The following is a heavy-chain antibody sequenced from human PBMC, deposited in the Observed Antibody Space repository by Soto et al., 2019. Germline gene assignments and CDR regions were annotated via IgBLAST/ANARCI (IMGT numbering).Heavy chain of an antibody. Sequence: EVQLLESGGALVQPGGSLSPSFAAPEFTYKTNAMGWSRKAQGKGLEWVPAISSSGYSAYYADSVKGRFTISRDNSRNTMFLQMNKLSAEDTAVYYCAKGSVVVAAKFDSWGQGTQVTVSS. CDR3: AKGSVVVAAKFDS. CDR2: ISSSGYSA. J-gene: IGHJ4*02. CDR1: EFTYKTNA. V-gene: IGHV3-23*01. D-gene: IGHD2-21*02.